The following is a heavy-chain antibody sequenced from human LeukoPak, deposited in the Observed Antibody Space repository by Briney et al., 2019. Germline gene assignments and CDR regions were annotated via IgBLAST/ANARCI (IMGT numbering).Heavy chain of an antibody. CDR1: GYIFTNYG. CDR2: ISAYNGNT. Sequence: ASVKVSCKASGYIFTNYGINWVRQAPGQGLEWMGWISAYNGNTKYTQKLQDRVTMITDSSTSTAYMELKTLRSDDTAVYFCARAGYSRFVDDLDYWGQGTLVIVSS. J-gene: IGHJ4*02. V-gene: IGHV1-18*01. CDR3: ARAGYSRFVDDLDY. D-gene: IGHD1-26*01.